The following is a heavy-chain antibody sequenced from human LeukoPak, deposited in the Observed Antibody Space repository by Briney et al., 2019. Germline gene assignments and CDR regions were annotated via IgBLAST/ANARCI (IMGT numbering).Heavy chain of an antibody. Sequence: PGGSPRLSCAASGFIFSSYVMIWVRQAPGKGLEWVSIIGTSGGDIHYADSVKGRFSISRDNSKNTLSPQMNSLRVDDTAVYYCARDPNWGSGYWGQGTLVTVSS. CDR1: GFIFSSYV. CDR2: IGTSGGDI. CDR3: ARDPNWGSGY. J-gene: IGHJ4*02. V-gene: IGHV3-23*01. D-gene: IGHD7-27*01.